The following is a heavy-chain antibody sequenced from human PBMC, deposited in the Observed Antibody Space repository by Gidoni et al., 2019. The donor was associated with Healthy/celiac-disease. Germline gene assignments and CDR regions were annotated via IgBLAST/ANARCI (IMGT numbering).Heavy chain of an antibody. CDR1: GFTFRSSG. Sequence: QVPLLESGGCVVQPWRSLRLSCAASGFTFRSSGMHWVRQAPGKGLEWVAVISYDGSNKYYADSVKGRFTISRDNSKNTLYLQMNSLRAEDTAVYYCAKRDSGYDSGGVYFDYWGQGTLVTVSS. V-gene: IGHV3-30*18. J-gene: IGHJ4*02. CDR2: ISYDGSNK. CDR3: AKRDSGYDSGGVYFDY. D-gene: IGHD5-12*01.